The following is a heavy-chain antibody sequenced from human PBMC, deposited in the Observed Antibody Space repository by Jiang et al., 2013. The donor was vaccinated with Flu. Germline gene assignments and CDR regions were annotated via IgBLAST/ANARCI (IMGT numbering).Heavy chain of an antibody. CDR2: IYYSGST. D-gene: IGHD3-10*01. J-gene: IGHJ4*02. Sequence: PGLVKPSETLSLTCAVSGYSISSSSYYWGWIRQPPGKGLEWIGSIYYSGSTYYNPSLKSRVTISVDTSKNQFSLKLSSVTAADTAVYYCASREDGELLFFDYWGQGTLVTVSS. CDR3: ASREDGELLFFDY. V-gene: IGHV4-39*01. CDR1: GYSISSSSYY.